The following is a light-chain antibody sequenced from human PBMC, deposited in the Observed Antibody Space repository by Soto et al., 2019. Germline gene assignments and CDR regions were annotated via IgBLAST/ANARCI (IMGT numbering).Light chain of an antibody. CDR1: QSISSY. CDR2: AAS. V-gene: IGKV1-39*01. J-gene: IGKJ2*01. CDR3: QQSYSTPRP. Sequence: DIQMTQSPSSLSASVGDRVTITCRASQSISSYLNWYQQKPGKAPKLLIYAASSLQSGGPSRFSGSGSGTDFTLTISSRQPEDFATYYCQQSYSTPRPFGQGTKLEIK.